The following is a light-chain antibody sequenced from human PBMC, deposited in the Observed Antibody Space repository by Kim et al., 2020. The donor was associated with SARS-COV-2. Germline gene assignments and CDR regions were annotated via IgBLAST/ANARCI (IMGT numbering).Light chain of an antibody. CDR1: SSDIGGHNY. J-gene: IGLJ3*02. Sequence: QSITISCTGSSSDIGGHNYVSWYQQHPGKGPKLIIYDVTDRRSGISNRFSGSKSGNTASLTISGLQTEDEADYYCSSFTSTSTLVLFGGGTQLTVL. CDR2: DVT. V-gene: IGLV2-14*03. CDR3: SSFTSTSTLVL.